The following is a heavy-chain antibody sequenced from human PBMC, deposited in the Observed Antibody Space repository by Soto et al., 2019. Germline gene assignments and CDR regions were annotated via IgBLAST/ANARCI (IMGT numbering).Heavy chain of an antibody. V-gene: IGHV3-23*01. CDR2: ISGSGGDT. CDR1: QFAFNSYA. J-gene: IGHJ4*02. Sequence: PGGSLRLSCAASQFAFNSYAMGWVRQPPGKGLEWVSSISGSGGDTYYADSVKGRFTISRYNSRKTLYLQMNSLRAGDTAIYYCAKIVVPAASYHFDHWGQGALVT. D-gene: IGHD2-2*01. CDR3: AKIVVPAASYHFDH.